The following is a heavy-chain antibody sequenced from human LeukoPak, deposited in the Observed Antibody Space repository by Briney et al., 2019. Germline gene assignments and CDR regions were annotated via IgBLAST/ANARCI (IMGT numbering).Heavy chain of an antibody. J-gene: IGHJ6*02. CDR3: GSGGRALTIFGVVRTGMDV. V-gene: IGHV4-59*01. Sequence: SETLSLTCTVSGGSISSYYWSWIRQPPGKGLEWIGYIYYSGSTNYNPSLKSRVTISVDASKNQFSLMLSSVTAADAAVDYCGSGGRALTIFGVVRTGMDVWGQGTTVTVSS. CDR2: IYYSGST. CDR1: GGSISSYY. D-gene: IGHD3-3*01.